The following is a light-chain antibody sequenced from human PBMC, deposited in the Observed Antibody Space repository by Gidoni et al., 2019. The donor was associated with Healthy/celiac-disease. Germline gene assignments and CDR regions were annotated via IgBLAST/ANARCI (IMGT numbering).Light chain of an antibody. CDR1: SSNIGAGYD. CDR2: GNS. CDR3: QSYDSSLSGVV. Sequence: QSVLTHPPSVSGAPGQRVTISCTGSSSNIGAGYDVHWYPQLPGTAPKLLIYGNSNRPSGVPDRFSGSKSGTSASLAITGLQAEDEADYYCQSYDSSLSGVVFGGGTKLTVL. V-gene: IGLV1-40*01. J-gene: IGLJ2*01.